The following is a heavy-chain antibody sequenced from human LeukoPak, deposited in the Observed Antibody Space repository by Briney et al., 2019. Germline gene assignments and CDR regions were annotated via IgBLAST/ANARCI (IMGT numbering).Heavy chain of an antibody. V-gene: IGHV3-30*04. CDR3: ARMRGSPNSSGSYYFDY. Sequence: HPGGSLRLSCAASGFTFSSYAMSWVRQAPGKGLEWVAVISYDGSNKYYADSVKGRFTISRDNSKNTLYLQMNSLRAEDTAVYYCARMRGSPNSSGSYYFDYWGQGTLVTVSS. CDR2: ISYDGSNK. CDR1: GFTFSSYA. J-gene: IGHJ4*02. D-gene: IGHD3-22*01.